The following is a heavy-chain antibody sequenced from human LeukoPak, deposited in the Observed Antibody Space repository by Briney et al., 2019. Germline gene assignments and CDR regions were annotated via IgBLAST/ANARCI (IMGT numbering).Heavy chain of an antibody. Sequence: SVKVSCKASGGTFSSYAISWVRQAPGQGLEWMGGIIPIFGTANYAQKFQGRVTITADESTSTAYMELSSLRSEDTAVYYCARLNDYYDSSGYYFDYRGQGTLVTVSS. D-gene: IGHD3-22*01. V-gene: IGHV1-69*13. J-gene: IGHJ4*02. CDR2: IIPIFGTA. CDR3: ARLNDYYDSSGYYFDY. CDR1: GGTFSSYA.